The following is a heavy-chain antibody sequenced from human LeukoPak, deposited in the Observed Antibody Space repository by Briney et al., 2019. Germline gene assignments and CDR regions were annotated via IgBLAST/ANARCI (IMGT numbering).Heavy chain of an antibody. Sequence: GGSLRLSCAASGFTVSSNYMSWVRQAPGKGLEWVSVIYSGGSTYYADSVKGRFTISRDNAKNSLYLQMNSLRAEDTAVYYCARDLKWELTVFDYWGQGTLVTVSS. J-gene: IGHJ4*02. V-gene: IGHV3-66*01. CDR3: ARDLKWELTVFDY. CDR1: GFTVSSNY. CDR2: IYSGGST. D-gene: IGHD1-26*01.